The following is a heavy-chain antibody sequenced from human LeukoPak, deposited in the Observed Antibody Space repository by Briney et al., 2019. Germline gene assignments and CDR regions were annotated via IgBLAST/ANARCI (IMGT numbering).Heavy chain of an antibody. CDR3: AKGRRFAAIVVVPAAIQDFDY. CDR2: ISGSGGST. Sequence: GGSLRLSCAASGFTFCSYAMSWVRQAPGKGLEWVSAISGSGGSTYYADSVKGRFTISRDNSKNTLYLQMNSLRAEDTAVYYCAKGRRFAAIVVVPAAIQDFDYWGQGTLVTVSS. CDR1: GFTFCSYA. J-gene: IGHJ4*02. V-gene: IGHV3-23*01. D-gene: IGHD2-2*01.